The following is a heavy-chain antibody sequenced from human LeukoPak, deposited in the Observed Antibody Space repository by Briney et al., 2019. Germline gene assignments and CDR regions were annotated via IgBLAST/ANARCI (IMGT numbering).Heavy chain of an antibody. CDR1: GFAFNKYD. CDR2: IDTAGDT. CDR3: ARAPIQWLVRGAFDI. J-gene: IGHJ3*02. Sequence: GGSLRLSCATSGFAFNKYDMHWVRQAPGKGLEWVSAIDTAGDTYYPGSVKGRFTISRENAKNSLYLQMNSLRAGDTAVYYCARAPIQWLVRGAFDIWGQGTMVTVS. V-gene: IGHV3-13*01. D-gene: IGHD6-19*01.